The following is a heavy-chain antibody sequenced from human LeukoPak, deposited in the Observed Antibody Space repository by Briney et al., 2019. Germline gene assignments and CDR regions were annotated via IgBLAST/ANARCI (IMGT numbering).Heavy chain of an antibody. J-gene: IGHJ4*02. CDR1: GFTFSSYG. Sequence: GGSLRLSCAASGFTFSSYGMHWVRQAPGKGLEWVAFIRYDGSNKYYADSVKGRFTISRDNSKNTLYLQMNSLRAEDTAVYYCAPPAPPTSIVGATTYFDYWGQGTLVTVSS. CDR2: IRYDGSNK. D-gene: IGHD1-26*01. CDR3: APPAPPTSIVGATTYFDY. V-gene: IGHV3-30*02.